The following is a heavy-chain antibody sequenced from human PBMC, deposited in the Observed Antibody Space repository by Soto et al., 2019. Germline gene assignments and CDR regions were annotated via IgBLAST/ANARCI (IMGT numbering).Heavy chain of an antibody. CDR2: INPNSGGT. CDR3: ARGPPITMIVVSWFDP. V-gene: IGHV1-2*04. D-gene: IGHD3-22*01. CDR1: GYTFTGYY. J-gene: IGHJ5*02. Sequence: ASVQVSCKASGYTFTGYYMHWVRQAPGQGLEWMGWINPNSGGTNYAQKFQGWVTMTRDTSISTAYMELSRLRSDDTAVYYCARGPPITMIVVSWFDPWGQGTLVTVSS.